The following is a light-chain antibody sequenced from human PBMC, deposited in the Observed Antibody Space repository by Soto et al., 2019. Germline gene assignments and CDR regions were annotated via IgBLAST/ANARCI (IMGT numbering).Light chain of an antibody. J-gene: IGKJ2*01. Sequence: DIQMTQSPSTLSASVGDRVTITCRASQSISSWLAWYQQKPGKAPKLLIYDASSLESGVPSRFSGSGSGTEFTLTISSLQPDDFATYYCQQYTSGYTFGQGTKLEIK. CDR3: QQYTSGYT. CDR1: QSISSW. V-gene: IGKV1-5*01. CDR2: DAS.